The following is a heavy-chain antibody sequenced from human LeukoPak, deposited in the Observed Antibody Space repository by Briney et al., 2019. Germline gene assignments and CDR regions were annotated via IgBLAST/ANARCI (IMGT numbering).Heavy chain of an antibody. Sequence: EASVKVSCKASGYTFTSYGISWVRQAPGQGLEWMGWISAYNGNTNYAQKLRGRVTMTTDTSTSTAYMELRSLRSDDTAVYYCARTGNYYDSSGHLGADYWGQGTLVTVSS. D-gene: IGHD3-22*01. V-gene: IGHV1-18*01. CDR1: GYTFTSYG. CDR3: ARTGNYYDSSGHLGADY. CDR2: ISAYNGNT. J-gene: IGHJ4*02.